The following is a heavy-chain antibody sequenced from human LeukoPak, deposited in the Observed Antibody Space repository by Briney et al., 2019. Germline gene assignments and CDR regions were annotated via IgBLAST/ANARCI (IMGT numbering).Heavy chain of an antibody. J-gene: IGHJ3*02. CDR3: ARGESITIFGVVIIRAFDI. CDR1: GGTFSSYA. V-gene: IGHV1-69*13. CDR2: IIPIFGTA. Sequence: SVKVSCKASGGTFSSYAISWVRQAPGQGLEWMGGIIPIFGTANYAQKFQGRVTITADESTSTAYMELSSLRSEDTAVYYCARGESITIFGVVIIRAFDIWGQGTMLTVSS. D-gene: IGHD3-3*01.